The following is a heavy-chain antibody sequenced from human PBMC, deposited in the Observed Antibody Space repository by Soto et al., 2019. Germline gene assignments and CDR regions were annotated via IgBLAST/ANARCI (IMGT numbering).Heavy chain of an antibody. CDR3: ARLTVNIRTFYSGLKTHCFDY. CDR1: GDSMSSSDYY. D-gene: IGHD3-3*01. CDR2: IYYSGST. V-gene: IGHV4-39*01. Sequence: SETLSLTCAVSGDSMSSSDYYWGWIRQPPGKGLEWIGSIYYSGSTNYNPSLQSRVAISVDTSKNQFSLKLKSVTAADTAIYYCARLTVNIRTFYSGLKTHCFDYWGQGAPVTVSS. J-gene: IGHJ4*02.